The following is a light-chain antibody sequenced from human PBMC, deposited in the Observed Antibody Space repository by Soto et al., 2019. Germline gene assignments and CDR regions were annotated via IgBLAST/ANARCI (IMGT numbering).Light chain of an antibody. CDR2: SNN. J-gene: IGLJ3*02. Sequence: QSVLTQPPSAYGTPGQRVTISCSGSSSNIGSNTVDWYQQLPGTAPKVLMYSNNQRPSGVPDRFSGSKSGTSASLAISGLQSDDEADYYCAAWDDSLSGPLFGGGTKVTVL. CDR1: SSNIGSNT. V-gene: IGLV1-44*01. CDR3: AAWDDSLSGPL.